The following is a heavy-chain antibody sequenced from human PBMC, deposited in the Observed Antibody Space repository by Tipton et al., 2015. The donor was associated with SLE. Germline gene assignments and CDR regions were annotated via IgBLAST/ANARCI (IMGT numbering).Heavy chain of an antibody. Sequence: QLVQSGGGLVEPGGSLRLSCAASGFTFSSYAMSWVRQAPGKGLEWVAFIRYDGSNKYYADFVKGRFTISRDNSKNTLYLQMNSLRAEDTAVYYCASIAAATYWGQGTLVTVSS. J-gene: IGHJ4*02. CDR1: GFTFSSYA. CDR2: IRYDGSNK. V-gene: IGHV3-30*02. D-gene: IGHD6-13*01. CDR3: ASIAAATY.